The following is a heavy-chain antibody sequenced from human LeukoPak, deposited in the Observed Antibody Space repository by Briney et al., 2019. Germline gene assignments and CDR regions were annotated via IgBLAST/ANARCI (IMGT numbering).Heavy chain of an antibody. CDR2: IYYSGSN. CDR1: GGSISRYY. Sequence: SETLSLTCAVSGGSISRYYWSWIRQPPGKGLEWIGYIYYSGSNNYNPSLKSRVTISVDTSKNQFSLKLSSVTAADTAVYYCARDFYYFDYWGQGTLVTVSS. CDR3: ARDFYYFDY. V-gene: IGHV4-59*01. D-gene: IGHD3-3*01. J-gene: IGHJ4*02.